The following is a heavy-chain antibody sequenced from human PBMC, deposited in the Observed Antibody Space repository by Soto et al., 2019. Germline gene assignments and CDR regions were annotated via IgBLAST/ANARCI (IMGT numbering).Heavy chain of an antibody. J-gene: IGHJ4*02. CDR3: ARIVGIRNSIGQRYYFDY. CDR1: GGSVSSTSYY. D-gene: IGHD6-19*01. V-gene: IGHV4-39*01. Sequence: PSETLSLTCTVSGGSVSSTSYYWGWIRQPPGKGLEWIGSIYYSGSTYYNPSLKSRVTISVDTSKNQFSLKLSSVTAADTAVYYCARIVGIRNSIGQRYYFDYWGQGTLVTVSS. CDR2: IYYSGST.